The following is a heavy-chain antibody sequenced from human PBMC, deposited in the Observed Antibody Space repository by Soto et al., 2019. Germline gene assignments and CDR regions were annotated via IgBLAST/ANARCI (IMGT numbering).Heavy chain of an antibody. CDR2: IKSRTDGGAA. CDR1: GFTFINAW. Sequence: VQLVESGGGFVTPGGSLRLSCEGSGFTFINAWMSWVRQAPGKGLEWVGRIKSRTDGGAADYAAPVRGRFTISRDDSKNTLYLQMNSLKIEDSALYYCTTDPGDYEDFWGQGTLVTVSS. D-gene: IGHD4-17*01. V-gene: IGHV3-15*01. CDR3: TTDPGDYEDF. J-gene: IGHJ4*02.